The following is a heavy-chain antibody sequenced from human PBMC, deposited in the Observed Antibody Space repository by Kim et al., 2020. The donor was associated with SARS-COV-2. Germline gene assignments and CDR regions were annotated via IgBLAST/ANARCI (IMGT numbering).Heavy chain of an antibody. D-gene: IGHD2-15*01. V-gene: IGHV4-39*01. J-gene: IGHJ5*02. Sequence: SETLSLTCTVSGGSISSSSYYWGWIRQPPGKGLEWIGSIYYSGSTYYNPSLKSRVTISVDTSKNQFSLKLSSVTAADTAVYYCARQARRGHIVARHDWFDPWRQGPLVTVSS. CDR3: ARQARRGHIVARHDWFDP. CDR1: GGSISSSSYY. CDR2: IYYSGST.